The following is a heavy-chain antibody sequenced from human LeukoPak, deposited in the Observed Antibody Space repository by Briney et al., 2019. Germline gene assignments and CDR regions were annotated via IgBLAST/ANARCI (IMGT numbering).Heavy chain of an antibody. CDR1: GFTFSSYA. CDR3: AKDLGRYFDWLLFDY. D-gene: IGHD3-9*01. J-gene: IGHJ4*02. CDR2: ISGSGGST. Sequence: GGSLRLSCAASGFTFSSYAMSRVRQAPGKGLEWVSAISGSGGSTYYADSVKGRFTISRDNSKNTLYLQMNSLRAEDTAVYYCAKDLGRYFDWLLFDYWGQGTLVTVSS. V-gene: IGHV3-23*01.